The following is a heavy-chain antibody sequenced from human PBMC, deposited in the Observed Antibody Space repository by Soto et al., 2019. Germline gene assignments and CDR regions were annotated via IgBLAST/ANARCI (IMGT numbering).Heavy chain of an antibody. CDR1: GGSISSYY. D-gene: IGHD1-26*01. CDR2: IYRSGTT. Sequence: SETLSLTCTVSGGSISSYYWSWIRQPPGKGLEWIASIYRSGTTSYNPSLKSRVTISVDPSKNQFSLMLTAVTAADTAVYYCARTHSGSYYSVFNYWGRGSLVTVSS. V-gene: IGHV4-59*08. CDR3: ARTHSGSYYSVFNY. J-gene: IGHJ4*02.